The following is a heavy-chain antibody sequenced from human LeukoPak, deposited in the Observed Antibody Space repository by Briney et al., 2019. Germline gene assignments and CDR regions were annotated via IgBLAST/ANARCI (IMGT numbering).Heavy chain of an antibody. J-gene: IGHJ4*02. Sequence: GGSLRLSCAASGFTFRSFGMHWVRQAPGKGLEWVAFIRYDGSNKYYADSVKGRFTISRDNSKNTLYLQMNSLRAEDTAVYYCAKDQEWELLHAYFDYWGQGTLVTVSS. CDR1: GFTFRSFG. CDR2: IRYDGSNK. CDR3: AKDQEWELLHAYFDY. V-gene: IGHV3-30*02. D-gene: IGHD1-26*01.